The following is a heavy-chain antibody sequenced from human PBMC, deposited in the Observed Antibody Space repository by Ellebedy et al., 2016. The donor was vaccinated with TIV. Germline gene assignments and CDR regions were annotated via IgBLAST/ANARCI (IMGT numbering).Heavy chain of an antibody. CDR2: AHNDETYK. CDR1: GFTFSSYG. Sequence: GESLKISCAASGFTFSSYGIHWVRQAPGKGLEWVAIAHNDETYKFYADSVKGRFTVSRDNSGNTAYLQMHSLRVEDTAVYYCAKDLGFAMDVWGQGTTVTVSS. J-gene: IGHJ6*02. D-gene: IGHD7-27*01. V-gene: IGHV3-30*02. CDR3: AKDLGFAMDV.